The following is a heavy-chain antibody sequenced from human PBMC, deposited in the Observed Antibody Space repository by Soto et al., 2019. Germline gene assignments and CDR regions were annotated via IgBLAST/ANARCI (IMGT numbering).Heavy chain of an antibody. J-gene: IGHJ2*01. D-gene: IGHD2-15*01. Sequence: PGGSLRLSCAASGFTFSSYAMHWVRQAPGKGLEWVAVISYDGSNKYYADSVKGRFTISRDNSKNTLYLQMNSLRAEDTAVYYCAREYQPRGCSGGSCYSRNVWYFDLWGRGTLVTVSS. V-gene: IGHV3-30-3*01. CDR2: ISYDGSNK. CDR1: GFTFSSYA. CDR3: AREYQPRGCSGGSCYSRNVWYFDL.